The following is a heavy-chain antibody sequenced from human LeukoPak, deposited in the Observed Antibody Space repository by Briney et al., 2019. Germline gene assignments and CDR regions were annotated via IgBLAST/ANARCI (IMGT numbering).Heavy chain of an antibody. CDR1: GFTVSSNY. Sequence: PGGSLRLSCAASGFTVSSNYMSWVRQAPGKGLEWVSVIYSGGSTYYADSVKGRFTISRDNSKNTLYLQMNSLRAEDTAVYYCASAGYYYYHGMDVWGQGTTVTVSS. V-gene: IGHV3-53*01. CDR3: ASAGYYYYHGMDV. J-gene: IGHJ6*02. CDR2: IYSGGST.